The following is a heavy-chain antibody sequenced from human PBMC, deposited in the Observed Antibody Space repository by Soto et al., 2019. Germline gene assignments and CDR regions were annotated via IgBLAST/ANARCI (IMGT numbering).Heavy chain of an antibody. Sequence: ASVKVSCKASGGTFSSYDINWVRQATGQGLEWKGWMNPNSGNTGYAQKFQGRVTMTRNTAISTAYMELSSLTSEDTAVYYCASSGYSSSWYEFASIYYYGMDVWGQGTTVTVSS. CDR3: ASSGYSSSWYEFASIYYYGMDV. D-gene: IGHD6-13*01. J-gene: IGHJ6*02. V-gene: IGHV1-8*02. CDR1: GGTFSSYD. CDR2: MNPNSGNT.